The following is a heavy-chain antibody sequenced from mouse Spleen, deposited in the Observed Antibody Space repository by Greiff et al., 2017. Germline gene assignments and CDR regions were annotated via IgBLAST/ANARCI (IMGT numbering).Heavy chain of an antibody. CDR2: IWSGGST. V-gene: IGHV2-4*02. J-gene: IGHJ2*01. CDR1: GFSLTSYG. CDR3: ARNITTVVSPFDY. D-gene: IGHD1-1*01. Sequence: VKVVESGPGLVQPSQSLSITCTVSGFSLTSYGVHWVRQPPGKGLEWLGVIWSGGSTDYNSAFISRLSISKDNSKSQVFFKMNSLQADDTAIYYCARNITTVVSPFDYWGQGTTLTVSS.